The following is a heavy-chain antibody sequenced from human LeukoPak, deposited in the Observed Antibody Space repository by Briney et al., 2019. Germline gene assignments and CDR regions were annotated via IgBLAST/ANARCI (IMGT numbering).Heavy chain of an antibody. Sequence: GGSLRLSCAASGFTFSSYAMSWVRQAPGKGLEWVSAISGSGGSTYYADSVKGRFTISRDNSKNTLYLQMNSLRAEDTAVYYCAKSKWELLGGGMDVWGQGTTVTVSS. J-gene: IGHJ6*02. CDR2: ISGSGGST. CDR3: AKSKWELLGGGMDV. CDR1: GFTFSSYA. D-gene: IGHD1-26*01. V-gene: IGHV3-23*01.